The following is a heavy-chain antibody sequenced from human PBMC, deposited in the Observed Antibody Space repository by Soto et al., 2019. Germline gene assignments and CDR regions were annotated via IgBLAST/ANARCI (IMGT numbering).Heavy chain of an antibody. CDR2: ISDTGAST. D-gene: IGHD6-19*01. Sequence: GGSLRLSCEASGFTFKESAMNWVRQAPGKGLEWVASISDTGASTWYAESVRGRLSISRDNSKNTLYLQMNSLRGEDTAVYYCAKGLGSGWAWYFDNWGQGTLVTVSS. CDR3: AKGLGSGWAWYFDN. CDR1: GFTFKESA. V-gene: IGHV3-23*01. J-gene: IGHJ4*02.